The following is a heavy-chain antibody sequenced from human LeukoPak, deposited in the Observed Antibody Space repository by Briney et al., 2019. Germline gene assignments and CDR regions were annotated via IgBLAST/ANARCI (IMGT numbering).Heavy chain of an antibody. CDR1: GFTFSDYY. D-gene: IGHD3-22*01. J-gene: IGHJ4*02. CDR2: ISSSGSTI. CDR3: ARRNYYESSGYYY. Sequence: GGSLRLSCAASGFTFSDYYKCCFRQHPAKERHEVSYISSSGSTIYYAASLKGRVTISRDNAKNSLYLQMNSLRAEDTAVYYCARRNYYESSGYYYWGQGTLVTVSS. V-gene: IGHV3-11*01.